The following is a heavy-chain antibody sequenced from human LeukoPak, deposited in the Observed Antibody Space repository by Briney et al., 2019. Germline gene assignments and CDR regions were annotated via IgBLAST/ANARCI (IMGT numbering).Heavy chain of an antibody. J-gene: IGHJ3*02. V-gene: IGHV3-15*01. CDR1: GFTFSNAW. D-gene: IGHD3-22*01. CDR2: IKSRTDGGTT. CDR3: TTVAMIVVVITFDI. Sequence: GGSPRLSCAASGFTFSNAWMSWVRQAPGKGLEWVGRIKSRTDGGTTDYAAPVKGRFTISRDDSKNTLYLQMNSLKTEDTAVYYCTTVAMIVVVITFDIWGQGTMVTVSS.